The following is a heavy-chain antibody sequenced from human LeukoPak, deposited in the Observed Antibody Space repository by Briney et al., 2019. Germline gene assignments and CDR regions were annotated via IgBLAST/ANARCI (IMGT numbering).Heavy chain of an antibody. Sequence: ASVKVSCKASGYTFTSYDINWVRQATGQGLEWMGWINPNSGGTNFAQKFQGRVTMTRDTSISTAYMELSRLRSDDTAVYFCARYIAAAPFDYWGQGTLVTVSS. D-gene: IGHD6-13*01. CDR3: ARYIAAAPFDY. J-gene: IGHJ4*02. CDR1: GYTFTSYD. V-gene: IGHV1-2*02. CDR2: INPNSGGT.